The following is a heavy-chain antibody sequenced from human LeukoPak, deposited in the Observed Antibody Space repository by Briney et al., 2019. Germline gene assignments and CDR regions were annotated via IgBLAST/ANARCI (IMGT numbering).Heavy chain of an antibody. J-gene: IGHJ6*02. CDR3: ARLHVSGCSSTSCPTCYYYHGMDV. D-gene: IGHD2-2*01. CDR2: ISGSGGST. CDR1: GFTFSSYA. V-gene: IGHV3-23*01. Sequence: GGSLRLSCAASGFTFSSYAMSWVRQAPGKGLEWVSAISGSGGSTYYADSVKGRFTISRDNSKNTLYLQMNSLRAEDTAVHYCARLHVSGCSSTSCPTCYYYHGMDVWGQGTTVTVSS.